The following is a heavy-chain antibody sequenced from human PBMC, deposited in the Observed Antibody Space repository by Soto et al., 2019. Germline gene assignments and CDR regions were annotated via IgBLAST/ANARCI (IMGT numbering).Heavy chain of an antibody. CDR3: AITGGSYADYYYGMDV. D-gene: IGHD1-26*01. J-gene: IGHJ6*02. V-gene: IGHV1-18*04. CDR1: GYTFTSYG. CDR2: ISAYNGNA. Sequence: ASVKVSCKASGYTFTSYGISWVRQAPGQGLEWMGWISAYNGNANYAQKLQGRVTMTTDTSTSTAYMELRSLRSDDTAVYYCAITGGSYADYYYGMDVWGQGTTVTVSS.